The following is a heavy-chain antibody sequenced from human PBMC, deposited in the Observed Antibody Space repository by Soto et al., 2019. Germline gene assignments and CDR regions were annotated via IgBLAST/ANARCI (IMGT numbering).Heavy chain of an antibody. V-gene: IGHV2-5*05. D-gene: IGHD3-10*01. J-gene: IGHJ4*02. CDR2: IYWDDDK. CDR1: GFSLSTSGVA. CDR3: ARMDAGRGLNIDF. Sequence: QITLKESGPTLVKPTQTLTLTCTFSGFSLSTSGVAVGWVRQPPEKALEWLALIYWDDDKRYGPSLKSRLTITKDTSKNKVVLTMTNVDPVDTATYYCARMDAGRGLNIDFWGQGTLVTVSS.